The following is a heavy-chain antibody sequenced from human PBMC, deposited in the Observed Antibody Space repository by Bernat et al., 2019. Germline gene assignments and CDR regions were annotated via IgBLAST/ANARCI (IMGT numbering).Heavy chain of an antibody. CDR3: VRHDIYSSSWPPLDY. D-gene: IGHD6-13*01. J-gene: IGHJ4*02. V-gene: IGHV4-39*01. Sequence: QLQLQESGPGLVKPSETLSLTCTVSGGSISSSSYYWGWIRQPPGKGLEWIGSIYYSGSTYYNPSLKSRVTISVDTSKNQFSLKLSSVTAADTAVYYCVRHDIYSSSWPPLDYWGQGTLVTVSS. CDR2: IYYSGST. CDR1: GGSISSSSYY.